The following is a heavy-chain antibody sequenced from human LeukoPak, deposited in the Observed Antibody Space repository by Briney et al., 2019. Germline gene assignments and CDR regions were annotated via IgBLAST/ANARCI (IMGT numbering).Heavy chain of an antibody. CDR2: ISYDGSNK. D-gene: IGHD1-26*01. CDR3: ASGDSGSYYHMDV. Sequence: GGSLRLSCAASGFTFSSYAMSWVRQAPGKGLEWVAVISYDGSNKYYADSVKGRFTISRDNSKNTLYLQMNSLRAEDTAVYYCASGDSGSYYHMDVWGQGTTVTVSS. CDR1: GFTFSSYA. V-gene: IGHV3-30-3*01. J-gene: IGHJ6*02.